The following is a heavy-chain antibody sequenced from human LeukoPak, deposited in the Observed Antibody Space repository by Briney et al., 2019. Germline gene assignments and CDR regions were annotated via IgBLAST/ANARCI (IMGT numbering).Heavy chain of an antibody. Sequence: GGSLRLSCAASGFTFSSYGMNWVRQAPGKGLEWVGFIRSKAYGGTTEYAASVKGRFTISRDDSKSIAYLQMNSLKTEDTAVYYCTRNGDYDLRDYYYYYMDVWGKGTTVTISS. V-gene: IGHV3-49*04. CDR3: TRNGDYDLRDYYYYYMDV. J-gene: IGHJ6*03. CDR1: GFTFSSYG. CDR2: IRSKAYGGTT. D-gene: IGHD4-17*01.